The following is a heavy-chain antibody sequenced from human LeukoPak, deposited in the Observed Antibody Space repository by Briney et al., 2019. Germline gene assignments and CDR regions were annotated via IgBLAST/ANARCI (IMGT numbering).Heavy chain of an antibody. CDR2: INPNSGGT. CDR3: ERGRFLVATISDYYYMDV. D-gene: IGHD5-12*01. V-gene: IGHV1-2*02. Sequence: RASVKVSCKASGYTFTGYYMHWVRQAPGQGLEWMGWINPNSGGTNYAQKFQGRVTMTRDTSIRTAYMELSRLRSDDTAVYYCERGRFLVATISDYYYMDVWGKGTTVTVSS. CDR1: GYTFTGYY. J-gene: IGHJ6*03.